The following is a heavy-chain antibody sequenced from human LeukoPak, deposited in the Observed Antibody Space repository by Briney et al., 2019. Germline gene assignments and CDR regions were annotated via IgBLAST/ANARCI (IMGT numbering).Heavy chain of an antibody. V-gene: IGHV4-59*01. D-gene: IGHD6-13*01. CDR1: GGSISSYY. CDR3: ARESLRGAAAGYYYGMDV. Sequence: PSETLSLTCTVSGGSISSYYWSWIRQPPGKGLEWIGHIYYSGSTNYNPSLKGRVTISVDTSKNQFSLKLSSVTAADTAVYYCARESLRGAAAGYYYGMDVWGKGTTVTVSS. J-gene: IGHJ6*04. CDR2: IYYSGST.